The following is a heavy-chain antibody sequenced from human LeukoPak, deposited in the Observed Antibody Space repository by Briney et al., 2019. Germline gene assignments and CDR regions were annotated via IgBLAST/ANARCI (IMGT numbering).Heavy chain of an antibody. J-gene: IGHJ3*02. Sequence: GGSLRLSCAASGFTFSSYAMHWVRQAPGKGLEWVAVISYNGSNKYYADSVKGRFTISRDNSKNTLYLQMNSLRAEDTAVYYCARGLFDIWGQGTMVTVSS. CDR3: ARGLFDI. CDR2: ISYNGSNK. V-gene: IGHV3-30-3*01. CDR1: GFTFSSYA.